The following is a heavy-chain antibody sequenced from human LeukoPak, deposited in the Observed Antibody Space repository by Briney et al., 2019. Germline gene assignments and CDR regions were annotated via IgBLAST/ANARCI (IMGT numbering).Heavy chain of an antibody. J-gene: IGHJ4*02. V-gene: IGHV4-34*08. CDR3: ARRIAAAGTGSRGAFDY. Sequence: GSLRLSCAASGFTFSSYEMNWIRQPPGKGLEWIGEINHSGSTNYNPSLKSRVTISVDTSKNQFSLKLSSVTAADTAVYYCARRIAAAGTGSRGAFDYWGQGTLVTVSS. CDR1: GFTFSSYE. D-gene: IGHD6-13*01. CDR2: INHSGST.